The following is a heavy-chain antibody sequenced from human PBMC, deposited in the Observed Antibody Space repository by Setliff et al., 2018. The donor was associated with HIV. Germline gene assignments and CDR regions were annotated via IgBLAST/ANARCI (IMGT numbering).Heavy chain of an antibody. D-gene: IGHD6-19*01. J-gene: IGHJ5*02. CDR2: INQDGSEK. CDR3: ARGLWLGTFDL. Sequence: GGSLRLSCSASTFTFNTSSMNWVRQPPGKGLEWVANINQDGSEKHYVDSVKGRFTVSRDNAKNSVHLQMDNLRAEDTATYYCARGLWLGTFDLWGQGTLVTVSS. CDR1: TFTFNTSS. V-gene: IGHV3-7*03.